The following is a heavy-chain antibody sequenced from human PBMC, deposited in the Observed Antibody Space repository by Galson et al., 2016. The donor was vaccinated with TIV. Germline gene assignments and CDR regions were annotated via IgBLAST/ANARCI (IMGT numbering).Heavy chain of an antibody. V-gene: IGHV4-39*07. J-gene: IGHJ4*02. D-gene: IGHD3-3*01. Sequence: SETLSLTCSVSGGSIGGSSYFWGWVRQPPGKGLEWIGSVYYSGSTYYNPSLRSRVTVSRDTSKSQFSLKLKSVTAADPAIYSCAGTGLYDPSFGAANFVFWGQGILVTVCS. CDR3: AGTGLYDPSFGAANFVF. CDR2: VYYSGST. CDR1: GGSIGGSSYF.